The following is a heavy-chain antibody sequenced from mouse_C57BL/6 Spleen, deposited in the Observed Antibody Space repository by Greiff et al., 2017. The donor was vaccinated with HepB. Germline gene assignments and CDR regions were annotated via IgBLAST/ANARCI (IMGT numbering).Heavy chain of an antibody. J-gene: IGHJ4*01. D-gene: IGHD2-4*01. V-gene: IGHV1-64*01. Sequence: QVQLQQPGAELVKPGASVKLSCKASGYTFTSYWMHWVKQRPGQGLEWIGMIHPNSGSTNYNEKFKSKATLTVDKSSSTAYMQLSSLTSEDSAVYYCATPYDYDYYAMDYWGQGTSVTVSS. CDR3: ATPYDYDYYAMDY. CDR1: GYTFTSYW. CDR2: IHPNSGST.